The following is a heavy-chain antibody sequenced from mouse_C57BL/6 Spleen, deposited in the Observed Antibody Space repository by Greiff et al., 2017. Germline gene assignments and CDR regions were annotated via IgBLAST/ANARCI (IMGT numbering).Heavy chain of an antibody. D-gene: IGHD2-2*01. Sequence: QVQLKESGAELARPGASVKMSCTASGYTFTSYTMHWVKQRPGQGLEWIGYINPSSGYTKYNQKFKDKATLTADKSTSSAYMQLSSLTSEDSAVYYCARGPMVTTPFDYWGQGTTLTVSA. V-gene: IGHV1-4*01. CDR2: INPSSGYT. CDR1: GYTFTSYT. CDR3: ARGPMVTTPFDY. J-gene: IGHJ2*01.